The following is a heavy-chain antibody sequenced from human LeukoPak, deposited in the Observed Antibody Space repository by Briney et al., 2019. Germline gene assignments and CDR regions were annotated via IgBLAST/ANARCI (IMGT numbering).Heavy chain of an antibody. CDR1: GFTFSSYS. CDR2: ISSSSSYI. D-gene: IGHD3-3*01. CDR3: ARDRFALMDV. Sequence: GGSLRLSCAASGFTFSSYSMNWVRQAPGKGLEWVSSISSSSSYIYYADSVKGRLTISRDNAKNSLYLQMNSLRAEDTAVYYCARDRFALMDVWGQGTTVTVSS. V-gene: IGHV3-21*01. J-gene: IGHJ6*02.